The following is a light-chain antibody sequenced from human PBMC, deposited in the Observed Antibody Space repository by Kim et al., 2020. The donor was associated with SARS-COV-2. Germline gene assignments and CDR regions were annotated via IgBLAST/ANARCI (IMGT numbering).Light chain of an antibody. Sequence: GQSITISCTGTSSAFSGYNYVSWYQQHPGKAPKLMIYDVSKRPSGVSNRFSGSKSGNTASLTISGLQAEDEADYYCTSYTTSSTWVFGGGTQLTVL. J-gene: IGLJ3*02. CDR1: SSAFSGYNY. CDR3: TSYTTSSTWV. V-gene: IGLV2-14*03. CDR2: DVS.